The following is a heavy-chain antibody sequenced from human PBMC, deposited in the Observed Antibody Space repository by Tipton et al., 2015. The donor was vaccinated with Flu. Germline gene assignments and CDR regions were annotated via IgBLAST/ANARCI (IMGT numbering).Heavy chain of an antibody. J-gene: IGHJ6*02. Sequence: VQLVQSGGGLVQPGGSLRLSCAASGFSLGNYHMDWLRQAPGKGLEWISYINSDPTTILYAGSVKGRFTISRDNANNALFLQLNGLRVEDTAVYYCARDGSTVTTNYHYAVDVWGQGTTVTVSS. CDR3: ARDGSTVTTNYHYAVDV. CDR1: GFSLGNYH. V-gene: IGHV3-48*03. CDR2: INSDPTTI. D-gene: IGHD4-17*01.